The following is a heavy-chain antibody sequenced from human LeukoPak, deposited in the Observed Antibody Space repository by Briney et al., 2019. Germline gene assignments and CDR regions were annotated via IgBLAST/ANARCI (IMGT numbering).Heavy chain of an antibody. CDR2: ISYDGSNK. V-gene: IGHV3-30-3*01. D-gene: IGHD3-3*01. Sequence: PGRSLRLSCAASGFTFSSYAMHWVRQAPGKGLEWVAVISYDGSNKYYADSVKGRFTIPRDNSKNTLYLQMNSLRAEDTAVYYCARARSGYLLYYFDYWGQGTLVTVSS. CDR1: GFTFSSYA. J-gene: IGHJ4*02. CDR3: ARARSGYLLYYFDY.